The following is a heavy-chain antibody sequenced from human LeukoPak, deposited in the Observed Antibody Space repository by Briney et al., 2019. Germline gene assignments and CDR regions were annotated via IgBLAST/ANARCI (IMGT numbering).Heavy chain of an antibody. V-gene: IGHV4-4*07. CDR2: IYSTGST. D-gene: IGHD5-18*01. CDR3: ARDLGGYNYGYSFDY. CDR1: GGSINGFY. Sequence: SETLSLTCTVSGGSINGFYWSWIRQPAGRGLEWIGRIYSTGSTNYNPSLKSRVTMSVDTSKNQFSLKLFSVTAADTAVYYCARDLGGYNYGYSFDYWGQGTLVTVSS. J-gene: IGHJ4*02.